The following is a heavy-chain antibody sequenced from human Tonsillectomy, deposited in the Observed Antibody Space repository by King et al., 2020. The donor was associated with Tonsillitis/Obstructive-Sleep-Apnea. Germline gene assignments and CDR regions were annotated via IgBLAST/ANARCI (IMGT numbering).Heavy chain of an antibody. D-gene: IGHD3-22*01. J-gene: IGHJ4*02. CDR2: INHSGST. CDR3: ARTYYYHSSGYCDH. Sequence: VQLQQWGAGRLKPSETLSLTCAVYGGSFSGYYWSWIRQPPGKGLEWIGEINHSGSTNYNPSLKSRVTISVDTSRNQFSLKLSSVTAADTTVYYCARTYYYHSSGYCDHWGQGTLVTVSS. V-gene: IGHV4-34*01. CDR1: GGSFSGYY.